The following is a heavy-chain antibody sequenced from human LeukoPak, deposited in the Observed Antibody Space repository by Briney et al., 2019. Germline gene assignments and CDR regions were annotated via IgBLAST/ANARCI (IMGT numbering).Heavy chain of an antibody. CDR3: ARSAMGGYSKLDAFDI. J-gene: IGHJ3*02. CDR1: GGSISSGGYY. D-gene: IGHD5-12*01. Sequence: SQTLSLTCTVSGGSISSGGYYWSWIRQHPGKGLEWIGYIYYSGSTYYNPSLKSRVTISVDTSKNQFSLKLSSVTGADTAVYYCARSAMGGYSKLDAFDIWGQGTMVTVSS. V-gene: IGHV4-31*03. CDR2: IYYSGST.